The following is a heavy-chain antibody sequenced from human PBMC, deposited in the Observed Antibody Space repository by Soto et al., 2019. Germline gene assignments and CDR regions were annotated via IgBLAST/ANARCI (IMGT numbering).Heavy chain of an antibody. Sequence: EVQLLESGGGLVQPGGSLRLSCAASGFTFSSYAMSWVRQAPGQGLEWVSAISGSGGSTYYADSVKGRFTISRDNSKNTLDMQMNSLRAEDTAVYYCAKDFVGTLADCFDYWGQGTLVTVSS. CDR1: GFTFSSYA. V-gene: IGHV3-23*01. J-gene: IGHJ4*02. CDR2: ISGSGGST. CDR3: AKDFVGTLADCFDY. D-gene: IGHD2-21*02.